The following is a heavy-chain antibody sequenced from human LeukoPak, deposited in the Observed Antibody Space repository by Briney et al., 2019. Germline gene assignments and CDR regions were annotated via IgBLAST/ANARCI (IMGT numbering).Heavy chain of an antibody. V-gene: IGHV3-66*02. CDR2: IYSGGET. D-gene: IGHD3-3*01. J-gene: IGHJ3*02. Sequence: GGSLRLSCAASGFTVGSKYMSWVRQAPGKGLEWVSVIYSGGETHYADSVKGRFTISRDNSKNTVYLQMNSLRTEDTAVYYCAKDTIFRGVIKGNDVFDIWGQGTMVTVSS. CDR3: AKDTIFRGVIKGNDVFDI. CDR1: GFTVGSKY.